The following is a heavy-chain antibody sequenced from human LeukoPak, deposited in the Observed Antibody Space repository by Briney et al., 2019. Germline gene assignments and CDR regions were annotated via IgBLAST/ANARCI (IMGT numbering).Heavy chain of an antibody. CDR1: GFTFSSYA. V-gene: IGHV3-23*01. Sequence: GGSLRLSCAASGFTFSSYAMSWVRQAPGKGLEWVSAISGSGGSTYYADSVKGRFAISRDNSKNTLYLQMNSLRAEDTAVYYCAKGDSSGYYYRPCYYFDYWGQGTLVTVSS. CDR3: AKGDSSGYYYRPCYYFDY. CDR2: ISGSGGST. D-gene: IGHD3-22*01. J-gene: IGHJ4*02.